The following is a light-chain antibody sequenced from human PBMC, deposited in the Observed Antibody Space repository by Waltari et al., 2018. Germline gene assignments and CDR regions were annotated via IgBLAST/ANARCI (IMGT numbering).Light chain of an antibody. CDR1: QRVSRA. Sequence: EIVLTQSPGTLSLSPGERATLSCRASQRVSRALAWYQQKPGQAPRLLIYDAFSRATGIPDRFRGSGSGTDCSLTMSRLEPEDFAVYYCQKYESLPATFGQGTKVEIK. CDR3: QKYESLPAT. V-gene: IGKV3-20*01. CDR2: DAF. J-gene: IGKJ1*01.